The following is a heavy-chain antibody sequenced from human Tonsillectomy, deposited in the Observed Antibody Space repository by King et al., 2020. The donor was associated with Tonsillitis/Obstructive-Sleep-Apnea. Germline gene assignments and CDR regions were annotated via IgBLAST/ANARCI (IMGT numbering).Heavy chain of an antibody. V-gene: IGHV4-34*01. J-gene: IGHJ5*02. CDR1: GGSFSGYY. D-gene: IGHD2-15*01. Sequence: VQLQQWGAGLLKPSETLSLTCAVYGGSFSGYYWNWIRQPPGKGLEWIGEINHIGGTNYNPSLKSRVAISVDTSKNQFSLKLSSVTAADTAVYYCARGRDIVVVVTTNCFDPWGQGTLVTVSS. CDR3: ARGRDIVVVVTTNCFDP. CDR2: INHIGGT.